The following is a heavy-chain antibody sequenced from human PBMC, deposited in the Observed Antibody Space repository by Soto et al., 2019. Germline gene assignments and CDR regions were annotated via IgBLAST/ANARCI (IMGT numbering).Heavy chain of an antibody. V-gene: IGHV4-30-2*01. CDR1: GDSYSISTYS. CDR3: AGMPYTSGLRFDP. CDR2: IYQSGVT. D-gene: IGHD6-19*01. J-gene: IGHJ5*02. Sequence: SETLSLTCNMSGDSYSISTYSWSWIRQPPGKALQWIGFIYQSGVTSYNPSLASRVSISLDRSNNQCSLKLKSVTAADTAMYFCAGMPYTSGLRFDPWGPGTLVTVSS.